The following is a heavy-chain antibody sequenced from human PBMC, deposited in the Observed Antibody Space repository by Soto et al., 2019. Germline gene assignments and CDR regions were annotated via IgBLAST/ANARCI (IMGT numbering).Heavy chain of an antibody. V-gene: IGHV2-5*02. Sequence: QITLKAAGTPLEQTQTPLLLSCTFAGFSISSGGVGGGWSRQPPGEVLEWLLLIYWDNYKQYSPSLKNRFTITKDTSKNQVVLTMTKMEPVDTGTYYCARVMGSGTVGVFDYWGQGTLVTVSS. D-gene: IGHD6-13*01. CDR3: ARVMGSGTVGVFDY. CDR1: GFSISSGGVG. CDR2: IYWDNYK. J-gene: IGHJ4*02.